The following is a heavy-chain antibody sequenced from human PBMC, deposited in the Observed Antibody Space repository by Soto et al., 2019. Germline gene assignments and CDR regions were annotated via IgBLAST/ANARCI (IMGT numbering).Heavy chain of an antibody. CDR2: IYPGDSDT. J-gene: IGHJ4*02. CDR1: GYSLTNYW. CDR3: ARHFYDYLDC. Sequence: GESLKISCKGSGYSLTNYWIGWVRQMPGKGLEWMGIIYPGDSDTRYSPSFQGQVTISADRSKNTAYLQWSSLKASDTAMYYCARHFYDYLDCWGQGTLVTVSS. V-gene: IGHV5-51*01. D-gene: IGHD3-16*01.